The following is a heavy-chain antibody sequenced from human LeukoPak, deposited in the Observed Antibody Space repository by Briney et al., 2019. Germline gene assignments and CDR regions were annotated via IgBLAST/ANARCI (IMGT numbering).Heavy chain of an antibody. CDR1: GFTFDDYA. J-gene: IGHJ4*02. D-gene: IGHD6-13*01. CDR2: ISWNSGSI. Sequence: GRSLRLSCAASGFTFDDYAMHWVRQAPGKGLEWVSGISWNSGSIGYADSVKGRFTISRDNAKNSLYLQMNSLRAEDTALYYCAKAAAAVAPIFDYWGQGTLVTVSS. CDR3: AKAAAAVAPIFDY. V-gene: IGHV3-9*01.